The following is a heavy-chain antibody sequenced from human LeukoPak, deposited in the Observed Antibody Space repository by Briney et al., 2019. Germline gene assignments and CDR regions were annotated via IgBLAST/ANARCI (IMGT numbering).Heavy chain of an antibody. CDR2: ITDSGSGT. D-gene: IGHD1-26*01. CDR1: GVTFSSHG. CDR3: AKNLLGSESFSWYFDL. J-gene: IGHJ2*01. V-gene: IGHV3-23*01. Sequence: GGSLRLSCAASGVTFSSHGMSWVRQAPGKGLEWVSSITDSGSGTCYADSVKGRFTMSRDNSKNTLYLQMNSLRAEDTAVYYCAKNLLGSESFSWYFDLWGRGTLDTVSS.